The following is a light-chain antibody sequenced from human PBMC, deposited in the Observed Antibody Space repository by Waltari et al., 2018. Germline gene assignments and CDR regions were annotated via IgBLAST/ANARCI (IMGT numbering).Light chain of an antibody. CDR2: EVF. V-gene: IGLV2-23*02. CDR3: CSYAGRGTYV. J-gene: IGLJ1*01. Sequence: QSALTQPASMSGTPGQSITISCSGTTSDVGSYDLVSWYQQHPGKAPKLLICEVFKRPPDTSSRFSGAKSGSTASLTIAGLQPEDEADYYCCSYAGRGTYVFGSGTKVTVL. CDR1: TSDVGSYDL.